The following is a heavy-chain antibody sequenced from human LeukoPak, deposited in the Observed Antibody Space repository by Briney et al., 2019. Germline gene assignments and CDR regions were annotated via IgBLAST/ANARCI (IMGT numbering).Heavy chain of an antibody. J-gene: IGHJ4*02. V-gene: IGHV1-3*01. Sequence: ASVKVSCKTSGYTFSSYAMNWVRQAPGQRPEWMGWINGGNGNTKYSQKFQGRVTITRDTSARTVYMELSSLTSEDTAVYYCARDYYDSSGYDYGYWGQGTLVTVSS. CDR3: ARDYYDSSGYDYGY. D-gene: IGHD3-22*01. CDR1: GYTFSSYA. CDR2: INGGNGNT.